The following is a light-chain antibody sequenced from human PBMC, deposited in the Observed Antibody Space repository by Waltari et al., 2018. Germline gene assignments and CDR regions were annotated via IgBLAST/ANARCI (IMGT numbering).Light chain of an antibody. CDR1: SSDVGRYNF. CDR3: FSYTSFNTRV. V-gene: IGLV2-14*03. CDR2: DVS. Sequence: QSALTQPASVSGSPGQSITISCTGTSSDVGRYNFVPWFQQHPGNAPKLVIHDVSDRPSGVSSRFSGSKSGNTASLTISGLQAEDEADYYCFSYTSFNTRVFGTGTKVTVL. J-gene: IGLJ1*01.